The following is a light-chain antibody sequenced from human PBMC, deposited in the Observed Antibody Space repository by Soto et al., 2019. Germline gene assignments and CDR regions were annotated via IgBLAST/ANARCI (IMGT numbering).Light chain of an antibody. J-gene: IGLJ1*01. V-gene: IGLV2-8*01. Sequence: QSALTQPPSASGSPGQSVTISCTGTSSDAGGYNYVSWYQQHPGKAPKLMIYEVSKRPSGVPDRFSGSKSGNTASLTVSGLHAEDEDDYYCSSYAGSDTYVFGSGTKVTVL. CDR1: SSDAGGYNY. CDR3: SSYAGSDTYV. CDR2: EVS.